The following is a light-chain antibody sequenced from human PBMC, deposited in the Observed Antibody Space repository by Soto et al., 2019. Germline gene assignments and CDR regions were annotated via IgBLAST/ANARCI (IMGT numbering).Light chain of an antibody. J-gene: IGKJ5*01. V-gene: IGKV1-9*01. CDR3: QQLNFFPIT. Sequence: DIQLTQSPSFLSASVGDTVAITCRASQGISSYLAWYQQKPGKAPNLLIYVASTLQSGVPSRFSGSGSGTEFTLTITSLQPEDFATYYCQQLNFFPITFGQGTRLEIK. CDR2: VAS. CDR1: QGISSY.